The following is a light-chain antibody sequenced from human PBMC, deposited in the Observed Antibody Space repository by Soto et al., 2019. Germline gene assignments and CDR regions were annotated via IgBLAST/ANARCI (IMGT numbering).Light chain of an antibody. V-gene: IGKV4-1*01. Sequence: DIVMTQSPDSLAVSLGERATINCKSSQSVLYSSNNKNYLAWYQQKPGQAPRLLIYGASSRATGIPDRFSGSGSGTDFTLTISRLEPEDFAVYYCQQYGSSPQWTFGQGTKV. CDR2: GAS. CDR1: QSVLYSSNNKNY. CDR3: QQYGSSPQWT. J-gene: IGKJ1*01.